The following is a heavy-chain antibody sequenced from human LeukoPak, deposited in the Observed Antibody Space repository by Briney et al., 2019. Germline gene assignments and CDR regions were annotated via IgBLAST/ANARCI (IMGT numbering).Heavy chain of an antibody. CDR1: GFTFSSYS. Sequence: GGSLRLSCAASGFTFSSYSMNWVRQAPGKGLEWVSYISSSSNTIYYADSVKGRFTISRDNAKNSLYLQMNSLRAEDMAVYYCARDLPPGVPAAVNWFDPWGQGTLVTVSS. D-gene: IGHD2-2*01. CDR2: ISSSSNTI. J-gene: IGHJ5*02. V-gene: IGHV3-48*01. CDR3: ARDLPPGVPAAVNWFDP.